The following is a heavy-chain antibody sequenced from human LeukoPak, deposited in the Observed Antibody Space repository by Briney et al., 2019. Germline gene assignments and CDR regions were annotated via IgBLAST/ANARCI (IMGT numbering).Heavy chain of an antibody. Sequence: ASVTVSCKASGYTFTSYDINWVRQAPGQGLEWMGWMNPNSGNTGYAQKFQGRVTMTRNTSISTAYMELSSLRSEDTAVYYCAREVAAAGSLDYYYYYMDVWGKGTTVTVSS. CDR3: AREVAAAGSLDYYYYYMDV. D-gene: IGHD6-13*01. J-gene: IGHJ6*03. CDR2: MNPNSGNT. CDR1: GYTFTSYD. V-gene: IGHV1-8*01.